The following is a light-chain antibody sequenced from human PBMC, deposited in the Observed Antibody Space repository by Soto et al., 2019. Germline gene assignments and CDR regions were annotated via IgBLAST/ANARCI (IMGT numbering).Light chain of an antibody. CDR3: SSYTTSNTRQIV. CDR1: SSDVGGYNY. J-gene: IGLJ1*01. Sequence: QSALTQPASVSGSPGQSITISCTGTSSDVGGYNYVSWYQQHPGKAPKFMIYDVSNRPSGVSNRFSGSKSGNTAYLTISGLQAEDEADYYCSSYTTSNTRQIVFGTGTKLTVL. CDR2: DVS. V-gene: IGLV2-14*01.